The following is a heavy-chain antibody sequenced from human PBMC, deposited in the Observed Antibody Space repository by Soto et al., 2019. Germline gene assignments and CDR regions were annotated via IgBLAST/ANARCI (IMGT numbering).Heavy chain of an antibody. V-gene: IGHV1-69*12. CDR2: IIPIFGTA. Sequence: QVQLVQSGAEVKKPGSSVKVSCKASGGTFSSYAISWVRQAPGQGLEWMGGIIPIFGTANYAQKFQGRVTITADESTSTAYMELSSLRSEDTAVYYCARGAQYCGGDCFNHYYFDYWGQGTLVTVSS. CDR1: GGTFSSYA. D-gene: IGHD2-21*02. CDR3: ARGAQYCGGDCFNHYYFDY. J-gene: IGHJ4*02.